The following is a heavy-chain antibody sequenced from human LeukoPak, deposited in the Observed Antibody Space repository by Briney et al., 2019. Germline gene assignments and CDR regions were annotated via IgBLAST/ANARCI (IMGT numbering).Heavy chain of an antibody. J-gene: IGHJ3*02. CDR1: GGSISSKNW. V-gene: IGHV4-4*02. D-gene: IGHD3-22*01. CDR3: ARGPYSYDSSGAFDI. Sequence: SETLSLTCAVSGGSISSKNWWNWVRQPAGKGLEWIGEMYHSGSTNYNPSLKSRDTISVDKSKNQLSLKLSSVTAADTAVYFCARGPYSYDSSGAFDIWGQGTMVTVSS. CDR2: MYHSGST.